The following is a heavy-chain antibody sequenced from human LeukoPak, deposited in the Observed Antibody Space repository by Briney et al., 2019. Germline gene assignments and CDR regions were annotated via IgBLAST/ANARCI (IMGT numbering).Heavy chain of an antibody. J-gene: IGHJ4*02. V-gene: IGHV3-66*01. D-gene: IGHD2-21*02. Sequence: GGSLRLSCAASGFTVSSNYMSWVRQAPGKGLEWVSVIYSGGSTYYADSVKGRFTISRDNSKNTLYLQMSSLRAEDTAVYYCARACGGDCSIYWGQGTLVTVSS. CDR1: GFTVSSNY. CDR2: IYSGGST. CDR3: ARACGGDCSIY.